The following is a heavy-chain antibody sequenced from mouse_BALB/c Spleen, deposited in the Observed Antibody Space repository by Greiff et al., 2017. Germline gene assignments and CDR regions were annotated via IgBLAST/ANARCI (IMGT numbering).Heavy chain of an antibody. J-gene: IGHJ4*01. V-gene: IGHV5-12-2*01. CDR3: ARAFYYYGSSYAMDY. D-gene: IGHD1-1*01. CDR1: GFTFSSYT. Sequence: EVKLVESGGGLVKPGGSLKLSCAASGFTFSSYTMSWVRQTPEKRLEWVAYISNGGGSTYYPDTVKGRFTISRDNAKNTLYLQMSSLKSEDTAMYYCARAFYYYGSSYAMDYWGQGTSVTVSS. CDR2: ISNGGGST.